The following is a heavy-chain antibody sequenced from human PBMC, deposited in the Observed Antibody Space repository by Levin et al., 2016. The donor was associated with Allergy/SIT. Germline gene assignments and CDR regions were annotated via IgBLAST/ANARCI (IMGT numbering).Heavy chain of an antibody. Sequence: WIRQPPGKGLEWISYLSGVGSTIYYADSVKGRFTISRDNAKNSLYLQMNSLRDDDTAVYYCAVEGGLHYWGQGTRVTVSS. CDR3: AVEGGLHY. D-gene: IGHD5-18*01. J-gene: IGHJ4*02. V-gene: IGHV3-48*02. CDR2: LSGVGSTI.